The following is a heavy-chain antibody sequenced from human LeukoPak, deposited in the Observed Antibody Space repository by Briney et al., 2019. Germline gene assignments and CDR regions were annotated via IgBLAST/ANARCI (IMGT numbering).Heavy chain of an antibody. CDR3: ARARNNYDSSGFSALDY. CDR1: AFTFSSYS. Sequence: PGGSLRLSCAASAFTFSSYSMNWVRQAPGKGLEWVSYISSSNSTIYYADSVKGRFTISRDNSQSTLYLQMNSLRAEDTAVYYCARARNNYDSSGFSALDYWGQGTLVTVSS. D-gene: IGHD3-22*01. J-gene: IGHJ4*02. CDR2: ISSSNSTI. V-gene: IGHV3-48*01.